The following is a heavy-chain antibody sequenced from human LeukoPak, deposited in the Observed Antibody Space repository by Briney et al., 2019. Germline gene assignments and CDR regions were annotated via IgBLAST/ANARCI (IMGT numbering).Heavy chain of an antibody. CDR2: INHSGST. J-gene: IGHJ4*02. V-gene: IGHV4-34*01. CDR1: GGSFSGYY. Sequence: SETLSLTCAVYGGSFSGYYWSWIRQPPGKGLEWIGEINHSGSTNYNPSLKSRVTISVDTSKNQFSLKLSSVTAADTAVYYCARGIGDSPSGIVGPPGDYWGQGTLVTVSS. D-gene: IGHD1-26*01. CDR3: ARGIGDSPSGIVGPPGDY.